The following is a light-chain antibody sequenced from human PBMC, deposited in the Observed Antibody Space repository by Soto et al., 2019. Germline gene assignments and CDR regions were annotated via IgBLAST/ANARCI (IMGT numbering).Light chain of an antibody. CDR1: QGIGSRY. J-gene: IGKJ2*01. V-gene: IGKV3-20*01. Sequence: EIVMTQSPGTLSLSPGERATISCRASQGIGSRYLAWYPLKSGQAPRLLIYGAFSRATCIPDRFNGSGSGTSFTLTISRLEPEDFGVYYCQQFGSSNPHTTGQRTKLET. CDR2: GAF. CDR3: QQFGSSNPHT.